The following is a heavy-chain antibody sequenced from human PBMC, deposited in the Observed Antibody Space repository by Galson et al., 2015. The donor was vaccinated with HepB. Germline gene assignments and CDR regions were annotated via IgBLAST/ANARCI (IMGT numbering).Heavy chain of an antibody. Sequence: SLRLSCAASGFTFNNAWMSWVRQAPGKGLEWVSYITSSSSTIYYADSVKGRFTISRDNAKNSLYLQMNSLRVEDTAVYYCARLPRSNPGGVWGKGTTVTVSS. CDR1: GFTFNNAW. J-gene: IGHJ6*04. CDR3: ARLPRSNPGGV. V-gene: IGHV3-48*01. D-gene: IGHD4-11*01. CDR2: ITSSSSTI.